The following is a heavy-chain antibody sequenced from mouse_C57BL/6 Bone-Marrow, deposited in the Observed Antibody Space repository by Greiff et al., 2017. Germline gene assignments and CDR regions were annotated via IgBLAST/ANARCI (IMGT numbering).Heavy chain of an antibody. V-gene: IGHV1-87*01. CDR1: YTFSRRVH. J-gene: IGHJ3*01. CDR2: GQGLDWIG. CDR3: AEDSAVYCCGWGYGGFSWCAD. D-gene: IGHD1-1*02. Sequence: QVQLQQSGPELARPWASVKISCQAFYTFSRRVHFAIRDTNYWMQWVKQRPGQGLDWIGAIYPGNGDTSYNQKFKGRATLTEAKSSSTAYMQLSSLTAEDSAVYCCGWGYGGFSWCADWGQGTLVTVAA.